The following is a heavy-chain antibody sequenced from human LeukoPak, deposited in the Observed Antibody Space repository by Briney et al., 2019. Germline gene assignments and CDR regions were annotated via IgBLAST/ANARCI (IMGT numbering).Heavy chain of an antibody. V-gene: IGHV3-48*03. CDR3: ARDSSSWYMDLDY. CDR2: ISSSGSTI. CDR1: GFTFSSYE. J-gene: IGHJ4*02. Sequence: SGGSLRLSCAASGFTFSSYEMNWVREAPGRGLEWVSYISSSGSTIYYADSVKGRFTISRDNAKNSLYLQMNSLRAEDTAVYYCARDSSSWYMDLDYWGQGTLVTVSS. D-gene: IGHD6-13*01.